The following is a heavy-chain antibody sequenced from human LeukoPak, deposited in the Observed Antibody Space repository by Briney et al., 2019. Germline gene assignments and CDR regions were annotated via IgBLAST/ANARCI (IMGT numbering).Heavy chain of an antibody. CDR1: GGSFSGYY. J-gene: IGHJ5*02. CDR3: ARGHSVLLWFGEFPSWFDP. CDR2: INHSGST. Sequence: PSETLSLTCAVYGGSFSGYYWSWIRQPPGKGLEWIGEINHSGSTNYNPSLKSRVTISVDTSKNQFSLKLSSVTAADTAVYYCARGHSVLLWFGEFPSWFDPWGQGTLVTVSS. V-gene: IGHV4-34*01. D-gene: IGHD3-10*01.